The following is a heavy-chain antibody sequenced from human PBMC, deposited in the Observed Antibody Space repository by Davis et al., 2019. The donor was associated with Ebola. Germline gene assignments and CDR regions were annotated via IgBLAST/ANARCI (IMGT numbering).Heavy chain of an antibody. CDR2: INSDGSAT. Sequence: GESLKISCPASGFTFSDYWMHLVRQAPGKGLVWVSRINSDGSATNYADSVKRRFTISRDNANNTLYLQMNSLRADDTAVYYCAKDGGMVYAIALIDYWGQGTLVTVSS. V-gene: IGHV3-74*01. CDR1: GFTFSDYW. CDR3: AKDGGMVYAIALIDY. D-gene: IGHD2-8*01. J-gene: IGHJ4*02.